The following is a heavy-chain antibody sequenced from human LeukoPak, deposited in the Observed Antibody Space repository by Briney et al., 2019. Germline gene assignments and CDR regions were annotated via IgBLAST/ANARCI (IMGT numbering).Heavy chain of an antibody. CDR2: ISSSSSYI. D-gene: IGHD3-22*01. J-gene: IGHJ4*02. CDR3: ARDLELTYYYDSSGYSDY. Sequence: GGSLRLSCAASGFTFSSYAMSWVRQAPGKGLEWVSSISSSSSYIYYADSVKGRFTISRDNAKNSLYLQMNSLRAEDTAVYYCARDLELTYYYDSSGYSDYWGQGTLVTVSS. CDR1: GFTFSSYA. V-gene: IGHV3-21*01.